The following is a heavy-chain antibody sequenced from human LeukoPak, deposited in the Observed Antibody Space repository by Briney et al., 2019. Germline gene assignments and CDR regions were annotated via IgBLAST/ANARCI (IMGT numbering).Heavy chain of an antibody. Sequence: ASVKVACKASGGTFSSYAISWVRQAPGQGLEWMGRIIPILGIANYAQKFQGRVTITADKSTSTAYMELSSLRSEDTAVYYCARARDIVARGGMDVWGQGTTVTVSS. J-gene: IGHJ6*02. CDR2: IIPILGIA. D-gene: IGHD5-12*01. CDR1: GGTFSSYA. V-gene: IGHV1-69*04. CDR3: ARARDIVARGGMDV.